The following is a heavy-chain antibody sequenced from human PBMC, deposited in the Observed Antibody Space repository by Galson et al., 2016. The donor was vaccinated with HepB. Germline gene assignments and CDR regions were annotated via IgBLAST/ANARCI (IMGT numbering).Heavy chain of an antibody. J-gene: IGHJ4*02. D-gene: IGHD3-16*01. CDR3: ARGQTWLTYYFDY. CDR1: GFTFSNYW. Sequence: SLRLSCAASGFTFSNYWMSWVRQAPGKGPEWVANIKQDGSEKHYVDSVKGRFTISRDNADKSLFLQMNSLRAEDTAVYYCARGQTWLTYYFDYWGQGSLVTVSS. V-gene: IGHV3-7*04. CDR2: IKQDGSEK.